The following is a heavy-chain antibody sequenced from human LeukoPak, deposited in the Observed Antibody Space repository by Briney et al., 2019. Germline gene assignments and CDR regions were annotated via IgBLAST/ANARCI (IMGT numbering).Heavy chain of an antibody. CDR2: ISWNNGSI. J-gene: IGHJ3*02. Sequence: GRSLRLSCAASGFTFDDYAMHWVRQAPGKGLEWVSGISWNNGSIGYADSVKGRFTISRDNAKNSLYLQMNSLRAEDTALYYCAKAMRYYYDSRGAFDIWGQGTMVTVSS. CDR1: GFTFDDYA. CDR3: AKAMRYYYDSRGAFDI. D-gene: IGHD3-22*01. V-gene: IGHV3-9*01.